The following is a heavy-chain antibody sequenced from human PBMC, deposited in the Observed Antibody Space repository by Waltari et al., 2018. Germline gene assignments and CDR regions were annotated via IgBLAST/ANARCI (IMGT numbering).Heavy chain of an antibody. J-gene: IGHJ6*02. V-gene: IGHV3-66*02. D-gene: IGHD6-13*01. CDR3: ARDEYSSSWYRENYYYYGMDV. CDR2: IYSGGST. CDR1: GFTVSSNY. Sequence: EVQLVESGGGLVQPGGSLRLSCAASGFTVSSNYMSWVRQAPGKGLEWVSVIYSGGSTYYADSVKGRFTSARDNSKNTLYLQMNSLRAEDTAVYYCARDEYSSSWYRENYYYYGMDVWGQGTTVTVSS.